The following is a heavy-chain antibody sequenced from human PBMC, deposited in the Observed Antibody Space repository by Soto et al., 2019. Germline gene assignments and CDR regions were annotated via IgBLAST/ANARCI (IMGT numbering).Heavy chain of an antibody. CDR2: INHSGST. CDR1: GGSFRVYD. CDR3: AREDPFYYYMDV. Sequence: PSQTQSLSYAVEGGSFRVYDGAVLRQPPGKGLEWIGEINHSGSTNYNPSLKSRVTISVDTSKNQFSLKLSSVTAADTAVYYCAREDPFYYYMDVWGKGTTVNVSS. J-gene: IGHJ6*03. V-gene: IGHV4-34*01.